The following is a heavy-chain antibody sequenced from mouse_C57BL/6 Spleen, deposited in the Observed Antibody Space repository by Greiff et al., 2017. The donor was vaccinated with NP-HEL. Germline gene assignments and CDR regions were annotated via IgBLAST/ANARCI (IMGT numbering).Heavy chain of an antibody. CDR1: GYSITSGYY. CDR3: ARGTHYGSSGDYFDY. D-gene: IGHD1-1*01. Sequence: EVKLMESGPGLVKPSQSLSLTCSVTGYSITSGYYWNWIRQFPGNKLEWMGYISYDGSNNYNPSLKNRISITRDTSKNQFFLKLNSVTTEDTATYYCARGTHYGSSGDYFDYWGQGTTLTVSS. CDR2: ISYDGSN. V-gene: IGHV3-6*01. J-gene: IGHJ2*01.